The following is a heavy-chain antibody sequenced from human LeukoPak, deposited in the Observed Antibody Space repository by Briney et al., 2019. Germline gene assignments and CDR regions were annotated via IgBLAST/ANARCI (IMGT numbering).Heavy chain of an antibody. Sequence: GGSLRLSCAGSGFTFSQDWMSWVRQAPGKGLEWLGLIKNKIDGGTTDYAVTVKGRFTISRDDSKNTLYLQMNSPKTGDTAVYYCSKYNSYDALDYWGQGTLVTVSS. D-gene: IGHD1-1*01. CDR1: GFTFSQDW. J-gene: IGHJ4*02. CDR3: SKYNSYDALDY. V-gene: IGHV3-15*01. CDR2: IKNKIDGGTT.